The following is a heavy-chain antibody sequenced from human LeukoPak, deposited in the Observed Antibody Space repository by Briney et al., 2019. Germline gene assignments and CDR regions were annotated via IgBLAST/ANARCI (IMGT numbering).Heavy chain of an antibody. V-gene: IGHV4-38-2*02. CDR3: ASAVYYGSGSYRRFIDY. Sequence: SETLSLTCTVSGYSISSGYYWGWIRQPPGKGLEWIGSIYHSGSTYYNPSLKSRVTISVDTSKNQFSLKLSSVTAADTAVYYCASAVYYGSGSYRRFIDYWGQGTLVTVSS. CDR2: IYHSGST. D-gene: IGHD3-10*01. J-gene: IGHJ4*02. CDR1: GYSISSGYY.